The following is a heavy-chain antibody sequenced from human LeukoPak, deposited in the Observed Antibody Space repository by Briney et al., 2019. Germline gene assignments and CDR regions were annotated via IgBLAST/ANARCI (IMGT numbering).Heavy chain of an antibody. J-gene: IGHJ4*02. Sequence: GGSLRLSCAASGFTFSSYAMHWVRQAPGKGLEWVAVISYDGSNKYYADSVKGRFTISRDNSKNTLYLQMNSLRAEDTAVYYCARGGESSGYLTDFDYWGQGTLVTVSP. CDR1: GFTFSSYA. V-gene: IGHV3-30-3*01. CDR2: ISYDGSNK. D-gene: IGHD3-22*01. CDR3: ARGGESSGYLTDFDY.